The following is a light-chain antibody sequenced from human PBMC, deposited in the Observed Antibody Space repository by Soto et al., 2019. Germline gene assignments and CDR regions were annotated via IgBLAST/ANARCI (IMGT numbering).Light chain of an antibody. CDR1: SSDVGGYNY. Sequence: QSALTQPASVSGSPGQSITISCTGTSSDVGGYNYVSWYQQHPGKAPKLMIYDVSNRPSGVSNRFSGSKSGNTASLTISGLQDEDEADYYCRSYTSSPHVVFGGGTKVTVL. CDR2: DVS. V-gene: IGLV2-14*01. J-gene: IGLJ2*01. CDR3: RSYTSSPHVV.